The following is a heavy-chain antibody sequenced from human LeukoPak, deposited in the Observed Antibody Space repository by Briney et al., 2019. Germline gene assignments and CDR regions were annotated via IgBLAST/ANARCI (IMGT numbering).Heavy chain of an antibody. Sequence: PGGSLRLSCAASGFTFSSYSMNWVRQAPGKGLEWVSAISGSGGSTYYADSVKGRFTISRDNSKNTLYLQMNSLRAEDTAVYYCAKNAAPMVRFSYWGQGTLVTVSS. V-gene: IGHV3-23*01. D-gene: IGHD3-10*01. J-gene: IGHJ4*02. CDR2: ISGSGGST. CDR1: GFTFSSYS. CDR3: AKNAAPMVRFSY.